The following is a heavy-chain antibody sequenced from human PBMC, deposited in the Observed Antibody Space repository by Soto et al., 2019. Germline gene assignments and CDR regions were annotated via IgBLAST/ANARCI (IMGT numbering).Heavy chain of an antibody. CDR1: GFTFSSYG. D-gene: IGHD6-19*01. J-gene: IGHJ4*02. CDR3: AKDLAPDSSGWYDLPDKNFDY. V-gene: IGHV3-30*18. CDR2: ISYDGSNK. Sequence: GGSLRLSCAASGFTFSSYGMHWVRQAPGKGLEWVAVISYDGSNKYYADSVKGRFTISRDNSKNTLFLQMNSLRAEDTAVYYCAKDLAPDSSGWYDLPDKNFDYWGQGTLVTVS.